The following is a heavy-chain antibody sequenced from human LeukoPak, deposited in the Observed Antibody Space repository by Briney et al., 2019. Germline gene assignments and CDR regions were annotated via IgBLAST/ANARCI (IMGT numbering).Heavy chain of an antibody. CDR1: SGSISSSSYY. J-gene: IGHJ6*03. CDR3: ARPALGYCSSSSCSQAPTYYYNYMDV. V-gene: IGHV4-39*01. Sequence: SETLSLTCTVSSGSISSSSYYWGWIRQPPGKGLEWIGSIYYSGSTYYNPSLKSRVTISVDTSKNQFSLNLSSVTAADTAVYYCARPALGYCSSSSCSQAPTYYYNYMDVWGKGTTVTVSS. CDR2: IYYSGST. D-gene: IGHD2-2*01.